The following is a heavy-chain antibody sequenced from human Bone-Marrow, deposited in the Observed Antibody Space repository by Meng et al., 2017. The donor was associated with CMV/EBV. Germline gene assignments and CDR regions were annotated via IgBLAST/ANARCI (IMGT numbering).Heavy chain of an antibody. CDR1: GFTFDDYA. CDR3: AKADHSSGWRDGVDY. CDR2: ISWDGGST. D-gene: IGHD6-19*01. J-gene: IGHJ4*02. V-gene: IGHV3-43D*03. Sequence: GGCLRRSRAASGFTFDDYAMHWVRQAPGKGLEWVSLISWDGGSTYYADSVKGRFTISRDNSKNSLYLQMNSLRAEDTALFYCAKADHSSGWRDGVDYWGQGTLVTVSS.